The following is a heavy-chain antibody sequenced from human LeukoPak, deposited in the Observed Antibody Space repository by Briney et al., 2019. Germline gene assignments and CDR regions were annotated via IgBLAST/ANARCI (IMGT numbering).Heavy chain of an antibody. J-gene: IGHJ3*01. Sequence: SETLSLTCTVSGDSISRHYWTWIRQPPGKGLEWIGYIYYRGNTNYNPSLKSRVTMSVDTSKNQFSLKLSSVTAADTAVYYCARGVFGMVLNAFDLWGQGTMVTVSS. CDR3: ARGVFGMVLNAFDL. D-gene: IGHD3-3*01. CDR2: IYYRGNT. V-gene: IGHV4-59*08. CDR1: GDSISRHY.